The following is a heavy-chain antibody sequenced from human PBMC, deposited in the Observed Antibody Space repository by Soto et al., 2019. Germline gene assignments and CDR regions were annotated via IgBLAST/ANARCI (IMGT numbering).Heavy chain of an antibody. CDR1: GGSISRYY. D-gene: IGHD1-20*01. CDR2: IYYSGST. CDR3: SRLNLYNWNNNWFDP. J-gene: IGHJ5*02. Sequence: SETLSLTCTVSGGSISRYYWSWIRQPPGKGLEWIGYIYYSGSTNYNPSLKSRVTISVDTSKNQFSLQLSSVTAADTAVYYCSRLNLYNWNNNWFDPWGQGTLVTVSS. V-gene: IGHV4-59*01.